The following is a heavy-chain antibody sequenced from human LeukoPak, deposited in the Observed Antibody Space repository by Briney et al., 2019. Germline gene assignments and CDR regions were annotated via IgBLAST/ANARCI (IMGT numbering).Heavy chain of an antibody. Sequence: ASVKVSCKVSGHTLTEIFMHWVRQAPGKGFEWMGGVDPEDYEAINAQKFQGRVTMTEDTSTDTAYMELSSLRSEDTAVYYCARESRGRTPNYGMDVWGQGTTVTVFS. CDR2: VDPEDYEA. V-gene: IGHV1-24*01. CDR3: ARESRGRTPNYGMDV. CDR1: GHTLTEIF. J-gene: IGHJ6*02. D-gene: IGHD2-15*01.